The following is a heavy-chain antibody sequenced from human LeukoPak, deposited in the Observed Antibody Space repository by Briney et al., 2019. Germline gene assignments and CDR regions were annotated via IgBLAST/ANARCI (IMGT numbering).Heavy chain of an antibody. Sequence: GGSLRLSCADSRFTFSSYSMNWVRQAPGKGLEWVSSISSSSSYIYYADSVKGRFTISRDNAKNSLYLQMNSLRAEDTAVYYCARDTLVGAPIGRTFDYSGQGTLVTVSS. CDR1: RFTFSSYS. CDR2: ISSSSSYI. D-gene: IGHD1-26*01. CDR3: ARDTLVGAPIGRTFDY. V-gene: IGHV3-21*01. J-gene: IGHJ4*02.